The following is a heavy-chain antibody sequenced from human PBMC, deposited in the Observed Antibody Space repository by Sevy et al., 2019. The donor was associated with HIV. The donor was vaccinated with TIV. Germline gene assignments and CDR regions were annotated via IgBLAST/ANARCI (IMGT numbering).Heavy chain of an antibody. Sequence: ASVKVSCKASGGTFRSYITSWVRQAPGQGLEWMGGITPALGATNYARNFKDRVTITADESTNTVYMELRGLRSEDTAVYFCARWSISLHYWGQGTLVTVSS. CDR1: GGTFRSYI. J-gene: IGHJ4*02. CDR2: ITPALGAT. V-gene: IGHV1-69*13. CDR3: ARWSISLHY. D-gene: IGHD3-3*02.